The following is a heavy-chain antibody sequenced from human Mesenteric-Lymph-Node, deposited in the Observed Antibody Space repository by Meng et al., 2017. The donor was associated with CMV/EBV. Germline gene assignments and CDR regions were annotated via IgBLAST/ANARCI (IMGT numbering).Heavy chain of an antibody. Sequence: TFSDYYMSWIRQDPGKGLEWISYISSSSSYTEYADAVKGRFTISRDNTKNSLYLQMNSLRAEDTAVYYCARPQTYCSGGTCYSPPDYWGQGTLVTVSS. V-gene: IGHV3-11*06. CDR1: TFSDYY. J-gene: IGHJ4*02. CDR3: ARPQTYCSGGTCYSPPDY. CDR2: ISSSSSYT. D-gene: IGHD2-15*01.